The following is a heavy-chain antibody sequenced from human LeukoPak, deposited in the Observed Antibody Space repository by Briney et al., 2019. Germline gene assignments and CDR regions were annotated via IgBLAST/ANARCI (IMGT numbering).Heavy chain of an antibody. V-gene: IGHV3-7*01. CDR3: ASRGDLSWFGALRH. CDR2: IKQDGSET. Sequence: PGGALRLSCVVSGSTFSNYWMDWVRQAPGKGLEWVAFIKQDGSETYYVDSVKCRFTSSRDNAKNSLYLKMNSLRSEDTAVYYCASRGDLSWFGALRHWGQGTRVTVSS. J-gene: IGHJ4*02. CDR1: GSTFSNYW. D-gene: IGHD3-16*02.